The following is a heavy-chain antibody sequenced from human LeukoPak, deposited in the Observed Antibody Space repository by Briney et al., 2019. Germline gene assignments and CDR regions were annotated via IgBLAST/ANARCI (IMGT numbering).Heavy chain of an antibody. Sequence: SETLSLTCAIYGGSFSGYYWSWIRQPPGKGLEWIGEINHSGSTNYNPSLKSRVTISVDTSKNQFSLKLSSVTAADTAVYYCARGPQVGGYYYSRGRNDYWGQGTLVTVSS. CDR3: ARGPQVGGYYYSRGRNDY. J-gene: IGHJ4*02. CDR2: INHSGST. D-gene: IGHD3-22*01. CDR1: GGSFSGYY. V-gene: IGHV4-34*01.